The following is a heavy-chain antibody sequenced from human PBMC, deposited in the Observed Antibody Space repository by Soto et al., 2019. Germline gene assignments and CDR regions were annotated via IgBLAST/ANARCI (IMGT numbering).Heavy chain of an antibody. CDR2: INPSGGST. J-gene: IGHJ4*02. D-gene: IGHD6-13*01. Sequence: GALVKVSCKAPGYTFTSYYMHWVRQAPGQGLEWMGIINPSGGSTTYAQKFQGRVTMTRDTSTSTVYMELSSLRSEDTAVYYCARVSSWSCFDYWGQGTLVTVSS. V-gene: IGHV1-46*01. CDR3: ARVSSWSCFDY. CDR1: GYTFTSYY.